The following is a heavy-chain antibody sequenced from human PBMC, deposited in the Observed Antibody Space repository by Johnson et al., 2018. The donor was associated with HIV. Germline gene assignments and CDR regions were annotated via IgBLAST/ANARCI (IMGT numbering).Heavy chain of an antibody. CDR2: IRNKPSSYST. CDR3: TRDRDGVGVS. CDR1: GFTFSSYG. Sequence: EVQLVESGGGVVQPGRSLRLSCEASGFTFSSYGMHWVRQAPGKGLEWVGRIRNKPSSYSTEYAASVKGRFTVSRDDSKNSVYLQMSSLKTEDTAVYYCTRDRDGVGVSWGQGTMVTVSS. D-gene: IGHD3-10*01. J-gene: IGHJ3*01. V-gene: IGHV3-72*01.